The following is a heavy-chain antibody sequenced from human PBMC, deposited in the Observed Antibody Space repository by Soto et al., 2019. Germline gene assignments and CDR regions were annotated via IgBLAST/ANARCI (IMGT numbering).Heavy chain of an antibody. V-gene: IGHV4-39*01. CDR2: IYYSGST. CDR3: ARLVAVAGVSFDP. J-gene: IGHJ5*02. D-gene: IGHD6-19*01. Sequence: SETLSLTCTVSGGSISSSSYYWCWIRQPPGKGLEWIGSIYYSGSTYYNPSLKSRVTISVDTSKNQFSLKLSSVTAADTAVYYCARLVAVAGVSFDPWGQGTLVTVSS. CDR1: GGSISSSSYY.